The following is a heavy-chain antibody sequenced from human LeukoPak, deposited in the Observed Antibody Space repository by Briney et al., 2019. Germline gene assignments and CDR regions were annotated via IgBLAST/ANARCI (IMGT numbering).Heavy chain of an antibody. J-gene: IGHJ4*02. Sequence: PSETLSHTCTVSGGSISSYYWSWIRQPPGKGLEWIGCIYYSGSTNYNPSLKSRVTISVDTSKNQFSLKLSSVTAADTAVYYCARTPGYDYVWQTFYFDHWGQGTLVTVSS. CDR2: IYYSGST. V-gene: IGHV4-59*01. D-gene: IGHD3-16*01. CDR3: ARTPGYDYVWQTFYFDH. CDR1: GGSISSYY.